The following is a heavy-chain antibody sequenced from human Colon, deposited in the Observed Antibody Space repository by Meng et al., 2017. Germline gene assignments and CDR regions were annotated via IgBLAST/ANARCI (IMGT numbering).Heavy chain of an antibody. Sequence: QGPAPPGGGGLLKPSATLSLTCAVYGGSFSGYYWSGIGQPPGKGLEWIGEINHSGSTNYSPSLKSRVTISVDTSKNQFSLKLSSVTAADTAVYYCARGRYSGYLPWGQGTLVTVSS. V-gene: IGHV4-34*02. D-gene: IGHD5-12*01. J-gene: IGHJ5*02. CDR2: INHSGST. CDR3: ARGRYSGYLP. CDR1: GGSFSGYY.